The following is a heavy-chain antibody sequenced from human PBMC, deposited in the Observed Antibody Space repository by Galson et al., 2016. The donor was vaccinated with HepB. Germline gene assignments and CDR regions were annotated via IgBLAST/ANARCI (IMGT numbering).Heavy chain of an antibody. D-gene: IGHD2/OR15-2a*01. J-gene: IGHJ5*02. CDR3: GILYGGFDP. CDR2: ISEDGRNP. Sequence: SLRLSCAASGLPSNNYAMHWVRQAPGKGLECVSLISEDGRNPYYADSVKGRFSISRDNSKNSLYLEMNSLRTEDTAFYYCGILYGGFDPWGQGTLVTVSS. V-gene: IGHV3-43*02. CDR1: GLPSNNYA.